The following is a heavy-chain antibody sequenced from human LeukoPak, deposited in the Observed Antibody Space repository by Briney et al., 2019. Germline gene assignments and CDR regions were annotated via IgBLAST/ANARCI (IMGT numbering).Heavy chain of an antibody. Sequence: SQTLSLTCTVSGCSISSGGYYWSWIRQPPGKGLEWIGYIYHSGSTYYNPSLKSRVTISVDRSKNQFSLKLSSVTAADTAVYYCGRVFYSSNWNLFDPWGQGTLVTVSS. CDR3: GRVFYSSNWNLFDP. CDR2: IYHSGST. J-gene: IGHJ5*02. V-gene: IGHV4-30-2*01. CDR1: GCSISSGGYY. D-gene: IGHD6-13*01.